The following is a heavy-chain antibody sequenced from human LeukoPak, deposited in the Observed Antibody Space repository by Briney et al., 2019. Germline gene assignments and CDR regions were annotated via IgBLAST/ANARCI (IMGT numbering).Heavy chain of an antibody. CDR1: GFTFSSYG. CDR3: AKVGYSSSWSHYYYYMDV. Sequence: GGTLRLSCAASGFTFSSYGMSWVRQAPGKGLEWVSGISGSGGGTYYADSVKGRFTVSRDNSKNTLYVQMNNLRAEDTAVYYCAKVGYSSSWSHYYYYMDVWGKGTTVTISS. CDR2: ISGSGGGT. V-gene: IGHV3-23*01. D-gene: IGHD6-13*01. J-gene: IGHJ6*03.